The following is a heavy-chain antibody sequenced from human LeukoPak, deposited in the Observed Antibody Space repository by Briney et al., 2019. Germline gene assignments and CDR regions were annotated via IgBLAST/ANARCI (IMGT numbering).Heavy chain of an antibody. V-gene: IGHV3-48*03. CDR2: ISSSGSTM. D-gene: IGHD6-13*01. Sequence: PGESLRLSCAASGFTFSSYEMNWVRQAPGKGLEWISYISSSGSTMYYADSVKGRFTISRDNAKNSLYLQMNSLRAEDTAIYYCASSSWYALDCWGQGTLVTVSS. J-gene: IGHJ4*02. CDR1: GFTFSSYE. CDR3: ASSSWYALDC.